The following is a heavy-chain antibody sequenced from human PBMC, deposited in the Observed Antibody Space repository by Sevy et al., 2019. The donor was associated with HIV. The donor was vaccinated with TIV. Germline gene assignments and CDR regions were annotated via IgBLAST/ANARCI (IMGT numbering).Heavy chain of an antibody. CDR2: IRRKVNIYAT. CDR3: SSQRSIAVAGDYFDY. V-gene: IGHV3-73*01. J-gene: IGHJ4*02. Sequence: GGSLRLSCAASGFNFSGSTMYWVRQASGKGLGWVGRIRRKVNIYATAYAASVKGRFTISRDDSKNTAYLQMNGLKTEDTAMYYCSSQRSIAVAGDYFDYWGQGTLVTVSS. CDR1: GFNFSGST. D-gene: IGHD6-19*01.